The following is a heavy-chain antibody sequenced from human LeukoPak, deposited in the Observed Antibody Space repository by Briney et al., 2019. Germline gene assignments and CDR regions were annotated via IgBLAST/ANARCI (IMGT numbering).Heavy chain of an antibody. CDR2: IYHSGST. V-gene: IGHV4-38-2*01. J-gene: IGHJ4*02. CDR1: GYSISSEYY. D-gene: IGHD3-3*01. CDR3: ARQNGFGEEFDY. Sequence: NPTETMSLTCAVSGYSISSEYYWGWIRQPPGKGLEWIGSIYHSGSTYYNPSLKSRVTMPVDTSKNQFSLKLTSVTAADTAVYYCARQNGFGEEFDYWGQGTLVTVSS.